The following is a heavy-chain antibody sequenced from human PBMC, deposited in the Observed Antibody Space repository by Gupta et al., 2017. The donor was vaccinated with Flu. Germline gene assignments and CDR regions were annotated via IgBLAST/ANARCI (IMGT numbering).Heavy chain of an antibody. V-gene: IGHV3-48*03. CDR2: MSSSGRTI. CDR1: GFTLRSYE. Sequence: EVQLVESGGGLVQPGGYLRLSCAGTGFTLRSYEMNWVRQAPGKGLEWVSYMSSSGRTIYYADSVKGRFTISRDNAKKSLYLEMNSLRAEDTAVYYCARDFHGRTPSRTLLGMDVWGQGTTVTVSS. J-gene: IGHJ6*02. D-gene: IGHD1-1*01. CDR3: ARDFHGRTPSRTLLGMDV.